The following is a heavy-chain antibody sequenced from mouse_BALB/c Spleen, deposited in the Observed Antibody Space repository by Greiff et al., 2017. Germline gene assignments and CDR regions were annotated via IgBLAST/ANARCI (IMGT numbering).Heavy chain of an antibody. CDR3: ARQETSTMITTWFAY. CDR2: ISSGGSYT. CDR1: GFTFSSYA. J-gene: IGHJ3*01. V-gene: IGHV5-9-3*01. Sequence: EVQVVESGGGLVKPGGSLKLSCAASGFTFSSYAMSWVRQTPEKRLEWVATISSGGSYTYYPDSVKGRFTISRDNAKNTLYLQMSSLRSEDTAMYYCARQETSTMITTWFAYWGQGTLVTVSA. D-gene: IGHD2-4*01.